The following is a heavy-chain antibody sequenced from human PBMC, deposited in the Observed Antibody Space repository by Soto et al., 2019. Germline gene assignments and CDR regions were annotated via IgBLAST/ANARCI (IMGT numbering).Heavy chain of an antibody. CDR1: DGSISSGDYY. CDR2: IYYSGST. CDR3: ARCIAAREFDY. Sequence: SETLSLTCTVSDGSISSGDYYWSWIRQPPGKGLEWIGYIYYSGSTYYNPSLKSRVTISVDTSKNQFSLKLSSVTAADTAVYYCARCIAAREFDYWGQGTLVTVSS. V-gene: IGHV4-30-4*01. J-gene: IGHJ4*02. D-gene: IGHD6-6*01.